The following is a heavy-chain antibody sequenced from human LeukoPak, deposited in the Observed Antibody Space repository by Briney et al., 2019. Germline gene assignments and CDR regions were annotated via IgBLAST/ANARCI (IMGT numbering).Heavy chain of an antibody. D-gene: IGHD2-2*01. CDR2: INTNTGNP. CDR1: GYTFTSYA. J-gene: IGHJ5*02. Sequence: ASVKVSCKASGYTFTSYAMNWVRQAPGQGLEWMGWINTNTGNPTYAQGFTGRFVFSLDTSVSTAYLQISSLKAEDTAVYYCARGRKGRIVVVPAAQPSYNWFDPWGQGTLVTVSS. V-gene: IGHV7-4-1*02. CDR3: ARGRKGRIVVVPAAQPSYNWFDP.